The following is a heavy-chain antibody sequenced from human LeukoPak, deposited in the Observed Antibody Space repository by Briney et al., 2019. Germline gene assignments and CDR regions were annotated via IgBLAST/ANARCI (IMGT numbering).Heavy chain of an antibody. J-gene: IGHJ6*02. V-gene: IGHV3-64*01. Sequence: GGSLRLSCSASGFTFSSYAMHWVRQAPGKGLEYVSSVSSNGGSTYYAHSVKGRFTISRDNSKNTLYLQMGSLRAEDMAVYYCARGGSRITIFGVAPNDYYGMDVWGQGTTVTVSS. CDR3: ARGGSRITIFGVAPNDYYGMDV. D-gene: IGHD3-3*01. CDR2: VSSNGGST. CDR1: GFTFSSYA.